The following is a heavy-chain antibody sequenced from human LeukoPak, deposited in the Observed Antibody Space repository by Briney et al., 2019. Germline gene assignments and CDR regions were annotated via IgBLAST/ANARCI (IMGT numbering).Heavy chain of an antibody. V-gene: IGHV3-30*04. Sequence: GGSLRLSCAASGLTFSSYAMSWVRQAPGKGLEWVAAISYDGSYTYYRDSVRGRFTISRDNSKNTMYLQMNSLRAEDTAMYYCARALDVWGKGTTVTVSS. J-gene: IGHJ6*04. CDR3: ARALDV. CDR1: GLTFSSYA. CDR2: ISYDGSYT.